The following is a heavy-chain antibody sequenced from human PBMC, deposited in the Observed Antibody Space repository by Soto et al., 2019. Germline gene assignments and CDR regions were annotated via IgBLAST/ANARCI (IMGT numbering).Heavy chain of an antibody. CDR1: GGSISSHY. D-gene: IGHD5-12*01. Sequence: SETLSLTCTVSGGSISSHYWSWIRQPAGKGLEWIGRIYASGSTNYNPSLKSRATMSLDTSRNQFSLKLTSVTAADTAMYYCARAGGYEVQGSNWFGPWGRGILVTVSS. J-gene: IGHJ5*02. CDR3: ARAGGYEVQGSNWFGP. V-gene: IGHV4-4*07. CDR2: IYASGST.